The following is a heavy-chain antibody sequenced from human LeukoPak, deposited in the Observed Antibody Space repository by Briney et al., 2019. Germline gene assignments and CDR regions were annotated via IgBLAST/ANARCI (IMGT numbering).Heavy chain of an antibody. D-gene: IGHD3-3*01. V-gene: IGHV4-59*01. J-gene: IGHJ4*02. CDR2: IYYSGST. CDR1: GGSISSYY. Sequence: PSETLSLTCTVSGGSISSYYWSWIRQPPGKGLEWIGYIYYSGSTNYNPSLKSRVTISVGTSKNQFSLKLSSVTAADTAVYYCARGGYDFWSGYYVYYFDYWGQGTLVTVSS. CDR3: ARGGYDFWSGYYVYYFDY.